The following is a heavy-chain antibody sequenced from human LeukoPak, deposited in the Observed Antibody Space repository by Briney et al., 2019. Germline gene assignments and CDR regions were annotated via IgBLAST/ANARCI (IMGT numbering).Heavy chain of an antibody. CDR3: ASQTGYYYDSSGYYYAYNWFDP. V-gene: IGHV1-69*06. D-gene: IGHD3-22*01. CDR2: IIPIFGTA. J-gene: IGHJ5*02. CDR1: GYTFTSYD. Sequence: SVKVSCKASGYTFTSYDINWVRQAPGQGLEWMGGIIPIFGTANYAQKFQGRVTITADKSTSTAYMELSSLRSEDTAVYYCASQTGYYYDSSGYYYAYNWFDPWGQGTLVTVSS.